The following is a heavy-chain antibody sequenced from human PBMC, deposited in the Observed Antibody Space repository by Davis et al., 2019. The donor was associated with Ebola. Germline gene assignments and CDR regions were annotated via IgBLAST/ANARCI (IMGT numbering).Heavy chain of an antibody. Sequence: MPSETLSLTCTVSSGSLNSHYWSWLRQTPGKGLEWIGYIQYSGATNYNPSLQSRVTMSVDTSKNQFSLKLTSVTAADTAVYYCARRYDFWNGYYEHWGQGLSVTVSS. CDR1: SGSLNSHY. CDR2: IQYSGAT. V-gene: IGHV4-59*08. CDR3: ARRYDFWNGYYEH. J-gene: IGHJ1*01. D-gene: IGHD3-3*01.